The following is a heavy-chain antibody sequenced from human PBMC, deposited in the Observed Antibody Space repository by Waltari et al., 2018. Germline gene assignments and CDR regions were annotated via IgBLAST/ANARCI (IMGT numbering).Heavy chain of an antibody. J-gene: IGHJ6*02. CDR3: ARPVRISGNYGLDV. Sequence: EIQLVQSGGGLVQPGGSLRLSCAASGFSFDDYSLNWVRQAPGKGLELVSYITGSSRTIYYADSVRGRFTVSRDNAKNSLYLQMNSLRAEDTAVYFCARPVRISGNYGLDVWGHGTTVIVSS. CDR1: GFSFDDYS. CDR2: ITGSSRTI. V-gene: IGHV3-48*01. D-gene: IGHD3-3*01.